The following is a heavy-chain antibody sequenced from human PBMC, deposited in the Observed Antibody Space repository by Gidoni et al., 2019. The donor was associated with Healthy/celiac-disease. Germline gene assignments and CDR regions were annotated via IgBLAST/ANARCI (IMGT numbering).Heavy chain of an antibody. J-gene: IGHJ6*02. CDR3: ARGWYGSGSYYPNYYYYGMDV. CDR1: GGSFSGYY. CDR2: INHSGST. D-gene: IGHD3-10*01. V-gene: IGHV4-34*01. Sequence: QVQLQQWGAGLLKPSETLSLTCAVYGGSFSGYYCRWIRQPPGKGLEWIGEINHSGSTNYNPSLKSRVTISVDTSKNQFSLKLSSVTAADTAVYYCARGWYGSGSYYPNYYYYGMDVWGQGTTVTVSS.